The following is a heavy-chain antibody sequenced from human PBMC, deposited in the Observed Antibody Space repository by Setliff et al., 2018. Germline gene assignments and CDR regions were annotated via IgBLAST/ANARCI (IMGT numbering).Heavy chain of an antibody. CDR3: SRLVRYCTRTSCQRLSGDDY. D-gene: IGHD2-2*01. V-gene: IGHV1-18*01. CDR2: VSPYSGNT. Sequence: ASVKVSCKASGYTFTDYGVTWVRQAPGQGLEWVGWVSPYSGNTYYAPKFQGRITMTTDTSTTTAYMELKSLRSDDTAIYYCSRLVRYCTRTSCQRLSGDDYWGQGAQVTVSS. CDR1: GYTFTDYG. J-gene: IGHJ4*02.